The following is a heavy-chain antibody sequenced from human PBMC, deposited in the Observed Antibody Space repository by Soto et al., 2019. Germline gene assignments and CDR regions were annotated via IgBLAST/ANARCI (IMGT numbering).Heavy chain of an antibody. CDR1: GGSISSKDFY. D-gene: IGHD6-25*01. CDR3: AVVDSTGNWFDP. Sequence: ETLWITCTFSGGSISSKDFYWGWFRQTPGKGLEFIGSMYYSGTTYYNPSLKSRVTISVDTSKNQFTLKLISVTAADTAVYYCAVVDSTGNWFDPWGEGALVTVSS. CDR2: MYYSGTT. J-gene: IGHJ5*02. V-gene: IGHV4-39*01.